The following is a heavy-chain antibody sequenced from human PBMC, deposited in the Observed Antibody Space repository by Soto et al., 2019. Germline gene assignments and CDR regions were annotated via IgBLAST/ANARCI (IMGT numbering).Heavy chain of an antibody. D-gene: IGHD4-17*01. CDR2: ISAYNGNT. V-gene: IGHV1-18*01. CDR3: ARVYGDYVSYYYMEV. J-gene: IGHJ6*03. CDR1: GYTFTSYG. Sequence: ASVKVSCKASGYTFTSYGISWVRQAPGQGLEWMGWISAYNGNTNYAQELQGRVTMTTDTSTSTAYMELRSLRSDDTAVYYCARVYGDYVSYYYMEVWGKGTTVTVSS.